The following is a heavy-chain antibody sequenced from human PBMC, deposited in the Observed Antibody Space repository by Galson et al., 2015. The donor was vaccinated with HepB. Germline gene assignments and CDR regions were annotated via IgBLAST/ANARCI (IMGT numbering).Heavy chain of an antibody. CDR1: GNAFTGHN. Sequence: SVKVSCKASGNAFTGHNIHWMRQAPGERLEWMGWISPKNGGTNYAQNFQGRVTMTRDTSISTVYMELSGLTSDDTAVYYCARGPWYYYYMDVWGKGTTVTVSS. V-gene: IGHV1-2*02. CDR2: ISPKNGGT. CDR3: ARGPWYYYYMDV. J-gene: IGHJ6*03.